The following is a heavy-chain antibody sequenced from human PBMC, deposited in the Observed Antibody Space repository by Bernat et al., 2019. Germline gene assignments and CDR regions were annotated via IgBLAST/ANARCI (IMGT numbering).Heavy chain of an antibody. CDR1: GFTVSSNY. J-gene: IGHJ3*02. D-gene: IGHD1-26*01. V-gene: IGHV3-66*01. CDR3: AQTYSGSYYLSDAFDI. Sequence: EVQLVESGGGLVQPGGSLSLSCAASGFTVSSNYMSWVRQAPGKGLEWVSVIYSGGSTYYADSVKGRFTIARDNSKNTLYLQMNSLRAEDTAVYYCAQTYSGSYYLSDAFDIWGQGTMVTVSS. CDR2: IYSGGST.